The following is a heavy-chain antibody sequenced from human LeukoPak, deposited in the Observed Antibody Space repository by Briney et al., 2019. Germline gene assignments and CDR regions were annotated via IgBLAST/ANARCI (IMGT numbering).Heavy chain of an antibody. D-gene: IGHD6-6*01. Sequence: GGSLRLSCAASGFTFSSYDMHWVRQATGKGLEWVSAIGTTGDTFYPGSVKGRFTISRENAKNSLYLQMNSLRAGDTAVYYCARKYRSSSGRAFDYWGQGTLVTVSS. CDR1: GFTFSSYD. J-gene: IGHJ4*02. V-gene: IGHV3-13*01. CDR3: ARKYRSSSGRAFDY. CDR2: IGTTGDT.